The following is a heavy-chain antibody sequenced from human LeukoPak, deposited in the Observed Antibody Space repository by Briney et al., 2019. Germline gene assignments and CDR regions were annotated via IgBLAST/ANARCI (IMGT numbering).Heavy chain of an antibody. V-gene: IGHV4-4*07. D-gene: IGHD2-2*01. CDR3: ARAGRSYQLLPYYYYGMDV. Sequence: PETLSLTRTGSGGSISSYYWSWIRQPAGKGLGWVWRIYTRGSTNYNPSLKSRVTMSVDTSKNQFSLKLSSVTAADTAVYYCARAGRSYQLLPYYYYGMDVWGQGTTVTVSS. CDR2: IYTRGST. CDR1: GGSISSYY. J-gene: IGHJ6*02.